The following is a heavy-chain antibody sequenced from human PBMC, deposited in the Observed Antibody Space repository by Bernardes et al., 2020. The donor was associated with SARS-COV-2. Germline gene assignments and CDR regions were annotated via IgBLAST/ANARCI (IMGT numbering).Heavy chain of an antibody. J-gene: IGHJ3*02. CDR3: AVDILTGHDAFDI. CDR2: INPNSGGT. D-gene: IGHD3-9*01. V-gene: IGHV1-2*04. CDR1: GYTFTGYY. Sequence: ASVKVSCKASGYTFTGYYMHWVRQAPGQGLEWMGWINPNSGGTNYAQKFQGWVTMTRDTSISTAYIELSRLRSDDTAVYYCAVDILTGHDAFDIWGQGTMVTVSS.